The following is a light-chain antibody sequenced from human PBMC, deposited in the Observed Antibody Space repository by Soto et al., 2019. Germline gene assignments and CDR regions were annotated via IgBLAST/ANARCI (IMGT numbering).Light chain of an antibody. V-gene: IGKV3-11*01. Sequence: EIVLTQSPATLSLSPGERATLSCRASQSVSSHLAWYQQKPGQAPRLLIYGASNRATGIPARFSGSGFGTDFTLIISSLEPEDFAVYYCQQRSNWPLLTFGGGTKVEIK. CDR3: QQRSNWPLLT. J-gene: IGKJ4*01. CDR1: QSVSSH. CDR2: GAS.